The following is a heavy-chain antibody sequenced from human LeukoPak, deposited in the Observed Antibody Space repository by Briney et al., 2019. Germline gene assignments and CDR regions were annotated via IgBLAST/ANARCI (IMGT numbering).Heavy chain of an antibody. V-gene: IGHV4-61*01. CDR3: ARGRIRFLEWLLKDQVAFDI. J-gene: IGHJ3*02. CDR1: GYSISSGYY. CDR2: IYYSGST. Sequence: SETLSLTCTVSGYSISSGYYWGWIRQPPGKGLEWIGYIYYSGSTNYNPSLKSRATISVDTSKNQFSLKLSSVTAAGTAVYYCARGRIRFLEWLLKDQVAFDIWGQGTMVTVSS. D-gene: IGHD3-3*01.